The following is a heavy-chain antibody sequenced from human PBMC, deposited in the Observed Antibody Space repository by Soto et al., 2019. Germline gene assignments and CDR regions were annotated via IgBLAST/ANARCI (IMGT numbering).Heavy chain of an antibody. V-gene: IGHV3-23*01. J-gene: IGHJ4*02. Sequence: EVQLLESGGGLVQPGGSLRLSCAASGFTFSNYAMNWVRQAPGKGLGWVSAISNSFSDGNTHYADSVKGRFTICRDNDKNTGFLEMNSLRAEDTAVYYCAKVFSPEGGTYFDYWGQGTLVTVSS. CDR1: GFTFSNYA. CDR3: AKVFSPEGGTYFDY. D-gene: IGHD3-10*01. CDR2: ISNSFSDGNT.